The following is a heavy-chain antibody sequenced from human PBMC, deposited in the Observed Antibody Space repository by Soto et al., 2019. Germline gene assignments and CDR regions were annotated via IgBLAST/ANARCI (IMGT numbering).Heavy chain of an antibody. CDR1: GYTFTGYY. V-gene: IGHV1-2*04. J-gene: IGHJ6*02. D-gene: IGHD3-10*01. CDR3: AITHYYYGSGIWQRYYYGMDV. Sequence: GASVKVSCKASGYTFTGYYMHWVRQAPGQGLEWMGWINPNSGGTNYAQKFQGWVTMTRDTSISTAYMELSRLRSDDTAVYYCAITHYYYGSGIWQRYYYGMDVWGQGTTVTVSS. CDR2: INPNSGGT.